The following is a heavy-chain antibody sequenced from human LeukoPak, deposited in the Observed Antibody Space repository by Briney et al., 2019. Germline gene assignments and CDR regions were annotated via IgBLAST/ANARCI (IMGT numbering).Heavy chain of an antibody. V-gene: IGHV4-34*01. Sequence: PSETLSLTCAVYGGSFSGYYWSWIRQPPGKGLEWIGEINHSGSTNYNPSLKSRVTISVDTSKNQFSLKLSSVTAADTAVYYCARDSNYYYGMDVWGQGTTVTVSS. CDR1: GGSFSGYY. D-gene: IGHD6-13*01. CDR2: INHSGST. CDR3: ARDSNYYYGMDV. J-gene: IGHJ6*02.